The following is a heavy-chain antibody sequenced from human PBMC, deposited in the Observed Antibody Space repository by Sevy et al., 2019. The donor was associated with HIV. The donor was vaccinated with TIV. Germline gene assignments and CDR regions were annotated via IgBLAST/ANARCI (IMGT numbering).Heavy chain of an antibody. Sequence: GGFLRLSCAASGFTFDDYTMHWVRQAPGKGLEWVSLISWDGGSTYYADSVKGRFTISRDNSKNSLYLQMNSLRTEDTALYYCAKDGVYSSSSGSTPYYFDYWGQGTLVTVSS. V-gene: IGHV3-43*01. CDR2: ISWDGGST. J-gene: IGHJ4*02. D-gene: IGHD6-6*01. CDR3: AKDGVYSSSSGSTPYYFDY. CDR1: GFTFDDYT.